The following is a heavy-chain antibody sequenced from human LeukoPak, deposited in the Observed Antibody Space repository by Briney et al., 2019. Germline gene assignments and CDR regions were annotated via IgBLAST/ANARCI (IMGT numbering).Heavy chain of an antibody. CDR2: IYYSGST. D-gene: IGHD5-12*01. V-gene: IGHV4-39*01. J-gene: IGHJ4*02. CDR3: ASLPRATWGDLPDY. Sequence: SETLSLTCTVSGGSISSSSYYWGWIRQPPGKGLEWIGSIYYSGSTYYNPSLKSRVTISVDTSKNQFSLKLSSVTAADTAVYYCASLPRATWGDLPDYWGQGTLVTVSS. CDR1: GGSISSSSYY.